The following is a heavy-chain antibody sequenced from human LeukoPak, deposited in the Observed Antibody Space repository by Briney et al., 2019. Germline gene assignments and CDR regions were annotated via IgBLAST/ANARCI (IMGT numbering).Heavy chain of an antibody. J-gene: IGHJ5*02. D-gene: IGHD3-22*01. CDR1: GDTFSSYA. Sequence: SVKVSCKASGDTFSSYAISWVRQAPGQGLEWMGGIIPICGTANYAQKFQGRVTITTDESTSTAYMELSSLRSEDTAVYSCATEKPYRYDSSGYFNWFAAWGQGTLVTVSS. CDR3: ATEKPYRYDSSGYFNWFAA. V-gene: IGHV1-69*05. CDR2: IIPICGTA.